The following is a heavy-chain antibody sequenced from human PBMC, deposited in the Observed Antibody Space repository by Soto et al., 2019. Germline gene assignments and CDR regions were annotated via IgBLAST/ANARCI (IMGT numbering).Heavy chain of an antibody. V-gene: IGHV1-18*01. Sequence: ASVKVSCKASGYTFTSYGISWVRQAPGQGLEWMGWISAYNGNTNYAQKLQGRVAMTTDTSTSTAYMELRSLRSDDTAVYYCARDSSGWYQAPPYYYYGMDLWGQGTSVTVSS. J-gene: IGHJ6*02. CDR2: ISAYNGNT. CDR1: GYTFTSYG. CDR3: ARDSSGWYQAPPYYYYGMDL. D-gene: IGHD6-19*01.